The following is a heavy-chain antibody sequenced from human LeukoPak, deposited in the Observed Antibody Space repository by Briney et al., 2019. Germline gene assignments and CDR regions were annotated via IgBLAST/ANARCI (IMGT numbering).Heavy chain of an antibody. V-gene: IGHV1-18*01. D-gene: IGHD3-22*01. CDR1: GYTFTSYG. J-gene: IGHJ4*02. CDR3: ARGLPPRRNYDSSGYYSYYFDY. Sequence: ASVEVSCKASGYTFTSYGISWVRQAPGQGLEWMGWISAYNGNTKHAQKLQGRVTMTTDTSTSTAYMELRSLRSDDTAVYYCARGLPPRRNYDSSGYYSYYFDYWGQGTLVTVSS. CDR2: ISAYNGNT.